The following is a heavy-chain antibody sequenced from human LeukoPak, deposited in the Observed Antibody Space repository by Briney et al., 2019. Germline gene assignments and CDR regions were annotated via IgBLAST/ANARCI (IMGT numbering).Heavy chain of an antibody. CDR2: IKQDGSEK. V-gene: IGHV3-7*01. J-gene: IGHJ4*02. CDR1: GFTFSSYW. D-gene: IGHD2-2*01. CDR3: AKDPIVVPAAIVDY. Sequence: GGSLRLSCAASGFTFSSYWMSWVRQAPGKGLEWVANIKQDGSEKYYVDSVKGRFTISRDNSKNTLYLQMNSLRAEDTAVYYCAKDPIVVPAAIVDYWGQGTLVTVSS.